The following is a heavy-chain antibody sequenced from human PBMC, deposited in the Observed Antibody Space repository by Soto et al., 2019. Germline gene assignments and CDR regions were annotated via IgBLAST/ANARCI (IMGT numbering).Heavy chain of an antibody. CDR2: ISAYNGNT. J-gene: IGHJ5*02. V-gene: IGHV1-18*01. Sequence: ASVKVSCKASGYTFTSYGISWVRQAPGQGLEWMGWISAYNGNTNYAQKLQGRVTMTTDTSTSTAYMELRSLRSDDTAVYYCARDHGVLRFLEWSPNNWFDPWGQGTLVTVS. CDR3: ARDHGVLRFLEWSPNNWFDP. D-gene: IGHD3-3*01. CDR1: GYTFTSYG.